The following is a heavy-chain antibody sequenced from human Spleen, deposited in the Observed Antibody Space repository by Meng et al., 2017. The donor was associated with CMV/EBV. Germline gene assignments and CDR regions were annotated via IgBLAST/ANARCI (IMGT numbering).Heavy chain of an antibody. CDR2: ILYSGST. Sequence: GSLRLSCTVSGDFISSSSYYWGWIRQPPGKGLEWIATILYSGSTYYNPSLKSRVTLSVDTLKNHFSLKVSSVTAADTAFYYCARLSGPKGWAFDFWGQGRLVTVSS. D-gene: IGHD3-3*01. CDR1: GDFISSSSYY. V-gene: IGHV4-39*07. CDR3: ARLSGPKGWAFDF. J-gene: IGHJ4*02.